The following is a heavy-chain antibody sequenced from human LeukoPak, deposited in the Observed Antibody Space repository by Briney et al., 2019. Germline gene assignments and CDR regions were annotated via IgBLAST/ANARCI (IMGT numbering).Heavy chain of an antibody. CDR1: GGSISSGGYY. V-gene: IGHV4-30-2*01. CDR2: IYHSGST. J-gene: IGHJ3*02. Sequence: PSETLSLTCTVSGGSISSGGYYWSWLRQPPGKGLEWIGYIYHSGSTYYNPSLKSRVTISVDRSKNQFSLKLSSVTAADTAVYYCARVSGSNGVVTSAAFDIWGQGTMVTVSS. CDR3: ARVSGSNGVVTSAAFDI. D-gene: IGHD3-3*01.